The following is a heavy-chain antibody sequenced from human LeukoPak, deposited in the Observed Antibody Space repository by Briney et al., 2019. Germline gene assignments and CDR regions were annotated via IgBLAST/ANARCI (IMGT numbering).Heavy chain of an antibody. Sequence: KPSETLSLTCAVHGGSFSGYYWSWIRQPPGKGLEWIGEINHSGSTNYNPSLKSRLTISVDTSKNQFPLKLSSVTAADTAVYYCARGYPRFGVVIISNWFDPWGQGTLVTVSS. CDR3: ARGYPRFGVVIISNWFDP. CDR1: GGSFSGYY. D-gene: IGHD3-3*01. CDR2: INHSGST. V-gene: IGHV4-34*01. J-gene: IGHJ5*02.